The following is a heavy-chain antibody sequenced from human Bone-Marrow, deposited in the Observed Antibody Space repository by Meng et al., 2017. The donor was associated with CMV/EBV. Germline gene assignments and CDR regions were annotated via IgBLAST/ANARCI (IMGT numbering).Heavy chain of an antibody. D-gene: IGHD6-19*01. CDR3: AKDQAYSSGWGVLYYYGMEV. CDR1: GFTFSSYG. J-gene: IGHJ6*02. V-gene: IGHV3-30*02. CDR2: IRYDGSNK. Sequence: GESLKISCAASGFTFSSYGMHWVRQAPGKGLEWVAFIRYDGSNKYYADAVKGRFTISRDNSKNTLYLQMNSLRAEDTAVYYCAKDQAYSSGWGVLYYYGMEVWGQGTKVTVSS.